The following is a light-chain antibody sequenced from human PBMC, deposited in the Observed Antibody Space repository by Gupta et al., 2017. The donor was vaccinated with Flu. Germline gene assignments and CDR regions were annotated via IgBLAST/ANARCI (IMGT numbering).Light chain of an antibody. CDR1: ESVRSH. V-gene: IGKV3-11*01. J-gene: IGKJ3*01. CDR2: EAS. Sequence: PATLSLSPGERSALPCRSSESVRSHSAWYRQRPVQSPRLLLYEASKRAIRISATFTGSGSGTDFTLTIIILEPEDFAVYYCHQRHNLIFTFGPGTKVDIK. CDR3: HQRHNLIFT.